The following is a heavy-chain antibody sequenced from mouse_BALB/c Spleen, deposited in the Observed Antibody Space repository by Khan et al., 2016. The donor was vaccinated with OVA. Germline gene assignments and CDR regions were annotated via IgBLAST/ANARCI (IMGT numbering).Heavy chain of an antibody. CDR3: WIVL. J-gene: IGHJ2*01. CDR1: GFTFSNYW. D-gene: IGHD2-12*01. CDR2: IRLKSDDYVT. Sequence: EVKLEESGGGLVQPGGSMKLSCVASGFTFSNYWMNWVRQSPGKGLEWVAEIRLKSDDYVTHSAESVQGRFTISSDDSKRSVYLQLNTLRAEDTGIYYCWIVLWGQGTTLTVSS. V-gene: IGHV6-6*02.